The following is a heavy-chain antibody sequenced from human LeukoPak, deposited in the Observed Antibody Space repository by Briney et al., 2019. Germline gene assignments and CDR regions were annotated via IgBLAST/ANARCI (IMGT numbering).Heavy chain of an antibody. Sequence: PGGSLRLSCAVSGFTFSSYDMNWVRQAPGKGLEWVSYISSSSSTIYYADSVKGRFTVSRDNAKNSLYLQMSSLRAEDTAVYYCSRDRLGGLDYWGQGTLVTVSS. D-gene: IGHD5-12*01. V-gene: IGHV3-48*04. J-gene: IGHJ4*02. CDR1: GFTFSSYD. CDR2: ISSSSSTI. CDR3: SRDRLGGLDY.